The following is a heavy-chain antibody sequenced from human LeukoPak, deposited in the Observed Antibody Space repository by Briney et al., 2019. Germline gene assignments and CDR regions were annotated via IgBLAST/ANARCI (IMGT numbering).Heavy chain of an antibody. Sequence: VASVKVSCKASGYTFTGYYMHWVRQAPGQGLEWMGWINPNSGGTNYAQKFQGRVTITADESTSTAYMELSSLRSEDTAVYYCARGYPMVLNYWGQGTLVTVSS. D-gene: IGHD3-10*01. J-gene: IGHJ4*02. CDR1: GYTFTGYY. V-gene: IGHV1-2*02. CDR3: ARGYPMVLNY. CDR2: INPNSGGT.